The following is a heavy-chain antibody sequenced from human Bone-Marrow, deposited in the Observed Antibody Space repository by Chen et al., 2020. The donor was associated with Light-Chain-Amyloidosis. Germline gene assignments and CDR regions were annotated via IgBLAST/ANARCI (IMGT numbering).Heavy chain of an antibody. CDR1: GGTFNTYA. CDR2: IIPILGTA. V-gene: IGHV1-69*01. Sequence: QVQLVPSGAEVKKHGSSVKVSCKASGGTFNTYAINWVRQAPGQGLEWMGGIIPILGTASYAQKFQGRVTITADEASSTAYMELSSLTSGDTAVYYCAEGPYSNLGYWGQGTLVTVSS. CDR3: AEGPYSNLGY. J-gene: IGHJ4*02. D-gene: IGHD4-4*01.